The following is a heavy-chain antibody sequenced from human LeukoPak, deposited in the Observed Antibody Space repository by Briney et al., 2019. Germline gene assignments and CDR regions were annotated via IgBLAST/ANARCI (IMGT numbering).Heavy chain of an antibody. D-gene: IGHD6-6*01. Sequence: PGGSLRLSCAASGFTFSGYGMNWVRQALGKGLEWVAFIRYDGSNEYYIDSVKGRFTISRDNSKNTLYLQMKSLRAEDTAVYYCAKDEYTTSPVTFDYWGQGTLVTVSS. J-gene: IGHJ4*02. CDR1: GFTFSGYG. V-gene: IGHV3-30*02. CDR3: AKDEYTTSPVTFDY. CDR2: IRYDGSNE.